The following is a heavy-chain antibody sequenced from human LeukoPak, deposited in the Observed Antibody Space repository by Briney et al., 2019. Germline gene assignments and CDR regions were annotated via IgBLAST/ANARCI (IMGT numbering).Heavy chain of an antibody. V-gene: IGHV1-46*01. Sequence: ASVKVSCKASGYTFTSYYMHWVRQAPGQGLEWMGIINPSGGSTSYAQKFQGRVTMTRDTSISTAYMELSRLRSDDTAVCYCARSPPHVRVGVRGYSYGYSFWGQGTLVTVSS. CDR3: ARSPPHVRVGVRGYSYGYSF. CDR1: GYTFTSYY. CDR2: INPSGGST. J-gene: IGHJ4*02. D-gene: IGHD5-18*01.